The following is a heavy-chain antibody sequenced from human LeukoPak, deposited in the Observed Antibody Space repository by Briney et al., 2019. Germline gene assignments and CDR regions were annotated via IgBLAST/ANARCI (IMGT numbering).Heavy chain of an antibody. D-gene: IGHD4-17*01. J-gene: IGHJ3*02. CDR2: ISYDGSNK. CDR1: GFTFSSYA. Sequence: GGSLRLSCAASGFTFSSYAMHWVRQAPGKGLEWVAVISYDGSNKYYADSVKGRFTISRDNSKNTLHLQMNSLRAEDTAVYYCARGKVTTLGAFDIWGQGTMVTVSS. V-gene: IGHV3-30-3*01. CDR3: ARGKVTTLGAFDI.